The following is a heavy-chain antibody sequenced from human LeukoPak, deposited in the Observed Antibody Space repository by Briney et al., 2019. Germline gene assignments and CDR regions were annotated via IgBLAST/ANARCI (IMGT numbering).Heavy chain of an antibody. D-gene: IGHD1-26*01. CDR2: IGSSGSTI. Sequence: PGGSLRLSCAASGFTFSDYYMSWIRQAPGKGLEWVSYIGSSGSTIYYADSVKGRFTISRDNAKNSLYLQMNGLRAEDTAVYYCARDRYVGTTTAGDSDSWGQGTLVTVSS. J-gene: IGHJ4*02. V-gene: IGHV3-11*01. CDR1: GFTFSDYY. CDR3: ARDRYVGTTTAGDSDS.